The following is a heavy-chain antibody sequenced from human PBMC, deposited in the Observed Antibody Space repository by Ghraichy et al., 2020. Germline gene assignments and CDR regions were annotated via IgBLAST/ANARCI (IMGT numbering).Heavy chain of an antibody. V-gene: IGHV4-39*01. CDR3: ARTRGITMIVTHY. CDR1: GGSISSSSYY. D-gene: IGHD3-22*01. CDR2: IYYSGST. J-gene: IGHJ4*02. Sequence: SETLSLTCTVSGGSISSSSYYWGWIRQPPGKGLEWIGSIYYSGSTYYNPSLKSRVTISVDTSKNQFSLKLSSVTAADTAVYYCARTRGITMIVTHYWGQGTLVTVSS.